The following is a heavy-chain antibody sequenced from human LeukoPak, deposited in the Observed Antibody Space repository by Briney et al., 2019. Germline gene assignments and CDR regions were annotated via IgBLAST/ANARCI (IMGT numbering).Heavy chain of an antibody. CDR3: ARHGYSSSWSNWFDP. J-gene: IGHJ5*02. CDR2: IYYSGST. CDR1: GGSINSYY. Sequence: SETLSLTCTVSGGSINSYYWSWIRQPPGKGLEWIGYIYYSGSTNYNPSLKSRVTISVDTSKNQFSLKLSSVTAADTAVYYCARHGYSSSWSNWFDPWGQGTLVTVSS. V-gene: IGHV4-59*08. D-gene: IGHD6-13*01.